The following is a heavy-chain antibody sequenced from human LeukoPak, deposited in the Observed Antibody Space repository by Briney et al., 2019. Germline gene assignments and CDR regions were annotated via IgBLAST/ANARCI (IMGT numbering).Heavy chain of an antibody. CDR1: GYTLTELS. J-gene: IGHJ5*02. Sequence: ASVKASCKVSGYTLTELSMHFVRQAPGKGLEWMGGFDPEDGETIYAQKFQGRVTMTEDTSTDTAYMELSSLRSEDTAVYYCATQTFLEWLGGLTYNWFVPWGQGTLVTVSS. V-gene: IGHV1-24*01. CDR3: ATQTFLEWLGGLTYNWFVP. CDR2: FDPEDGET. D-gene: IGHD3-3*01.